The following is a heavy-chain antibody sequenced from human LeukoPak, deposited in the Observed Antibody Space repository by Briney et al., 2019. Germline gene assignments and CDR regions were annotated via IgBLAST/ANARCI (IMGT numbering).Heavy chain of an antibody. Sequence: ASVKVSCKASGGTFGSYVIGWVRQAPGQGLEWMGAIIPILGSANYVQKFQGRVTITADESTSTAYMELSSLRSEDTAVYYCARGVTSSPWYNWFDPWGQGTLVTVSS. V-gene: IGHV1-69*13. J-gene: IGHJ5*02. CDR3: ARGVTSSPWYNWFDP. CDR1: GGTFGSYV. D-gene: IGHD4-23*01. CDR2: IIPILGSA.